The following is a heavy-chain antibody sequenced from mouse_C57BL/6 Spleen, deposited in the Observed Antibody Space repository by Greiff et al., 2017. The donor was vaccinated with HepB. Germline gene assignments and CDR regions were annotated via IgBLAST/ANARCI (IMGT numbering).Heavy chain of an antibody. CDR3: ARAYDGYYGFAY. Sequence: EVKLQESGGDLVKPGGSLKLSCAASGFTFSSYGMSWVRQTPDKRLEWVATISSGGSYTYYPDSVKGRFTISRDNAKNTLYLQMSSLKSEDTAMYYCARAYDGYYGFAYWGQGTLVTVSA. CDR1: GFTFSSYG. J-gene: IGHJ3*01. CDR2: ISSGGSYT. V-gene: IGHV5-6*01. D-gene: IGHD2-3*01.